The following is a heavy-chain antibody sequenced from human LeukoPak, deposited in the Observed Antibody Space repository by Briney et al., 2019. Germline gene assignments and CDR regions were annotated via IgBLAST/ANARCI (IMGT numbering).Heavy chain of an antibody. CDR1: GFTFRSYS. D-gene: IGHD2-2*01. J-gene: IGHJ5*02. CDR2: ISSSSSYI. CDR3: ARENDGYQLLWRENWFDP. V-gene: IGHV3-21*01. Sequence: PGRSLRLSCAASGFTFRSYSMNWVRQAPGKGLEWVSSISSSSSYIYYADSVKGRFTISRDNAKNSLYLQMNSLRAEDTAVYYCARENDGYQLLWRENWFDPWGQGTLVTVSS.